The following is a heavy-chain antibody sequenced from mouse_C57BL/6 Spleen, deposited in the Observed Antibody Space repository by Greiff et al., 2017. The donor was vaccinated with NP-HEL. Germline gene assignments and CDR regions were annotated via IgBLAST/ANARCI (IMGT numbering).Heavy chain of an antibody. CDR3: ARAPNWEGDFDY. CDR1: GYTFTSYW. D-gene: IGHD4-1*01. J-gene: IGHJ2*01. Sequence: VKLQQPGAELVKPGASVKLSCKASGYTFTSYWMQWVKQRPGQGLEWIGEIDPSDSYTNYNQKFKGKATLTVDTSSSTAYMQLSSLTSEDSAVYYCARAPNWEGDFDYWGQGTTLTVSS. V-gene: IGHV1-50*01. CDR2: IDPSDSYT.